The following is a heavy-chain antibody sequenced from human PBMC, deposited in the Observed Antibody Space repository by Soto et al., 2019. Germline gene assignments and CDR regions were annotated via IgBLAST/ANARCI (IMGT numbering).Heavy chain of an antibody. D-gene: IGHD1-26*01. CDR2: ITYSGSTI. J-gene: IGHJ3*01. CDR1: GFTFSSYE. CDR3: ARDRSWSYYAVDAFDV. V-gene: IGHV3-48*03. Sequence: PGRSVRLSCAASGFTFSSYEMNWVRQAPGKGLEWVSYITYSGSTIYYADSVTGRFTISRDNAKNSLYLQMNSLRAEDTAVYYCARDRSWSYYAVDAFDVWGQGIMVTVSS.